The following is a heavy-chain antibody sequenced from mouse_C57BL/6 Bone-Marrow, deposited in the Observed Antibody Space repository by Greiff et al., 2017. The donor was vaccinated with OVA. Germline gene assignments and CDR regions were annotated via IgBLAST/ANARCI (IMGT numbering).Heavy chain of an antibody. CDR1: GFTFSSYA. Sequence: EVKLVESGGGLVKPGGSLKLSCAASGFTFSSYAMSWVRQTPEKRLEWVATISDGGSYTYYPDNVKGRFTISRDNAKNNLYLHMSHLKSEDTAMYYCARGGSEDYWGQGTTLTVSS. V-gene: IGHV5-4*03. J-gene: IGHJ2*01. CDR3: ARGGSEDY. D-gene: IGHD3-2*02. CDR2: ISDGGSYT.